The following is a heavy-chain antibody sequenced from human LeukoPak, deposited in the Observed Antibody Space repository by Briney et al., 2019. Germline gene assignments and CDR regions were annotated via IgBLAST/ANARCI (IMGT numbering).Heavy chain of an antibody. D-gene: IGHD6-13*01. V-gene: IGHV3-21*06. J-gene: IGHJ3*02. CDR1: GFIFRSFR. CDR3: ATRVTADSYDASDI. CDR2: ISSTSNHK. Sequence: GGSLRLSCAASGFIFRSFRMTWVRQAPGKGLEWVASISSTSNHKYHADSVKGRFTISRDNDKNSLYLQMNSLRAEDTALYYCATRVTADSYDASDIWGQGTMVTVSS.